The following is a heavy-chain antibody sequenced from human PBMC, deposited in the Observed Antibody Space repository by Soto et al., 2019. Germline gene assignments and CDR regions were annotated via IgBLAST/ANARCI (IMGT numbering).Heavy chain of an antibody. CDR2: ISTDNGNT. CDR3: ARGPLYTSSWFSDYYYYGMDV. J-gene: IGHJ6*02. Sequence: SAKVSFKASSYTFNTYGISWVRQAPGQGLEWMGWISTDNGNTNYSQNFQDRVTMTTDTSTSTAYMELRSLRSDDTAVYYCARGPLYTSSWFSDYYYYGMDVWGQGTTVTAP. CDR1: SYTFNTYG. D-gene: IGHD6-13*01. V-gene: IGHV1-18*01.